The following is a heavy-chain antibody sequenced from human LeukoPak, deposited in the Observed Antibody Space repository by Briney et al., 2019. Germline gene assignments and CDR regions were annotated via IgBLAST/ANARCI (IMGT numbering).Heavy chain of an antibody. D-gene: IGHD4-17*01. V-gene: IGHV4-59*01. CDR2: IYYSGST. CDR1: GGSLSSYY. Sequence: PSETLSLTCTVSGGSLSSYYWSWIRQPPGKGLEWIGYIYYSGSTNYNPSLKGRVTISVDTSKNQFSLKLSSVTAADTAVYYCAREGSSHDYGDYVDAFDIWGQGTMVTVSS. CDR3: AREGSSHDYGDYVDAFDI. J-gene: IGHJ3*02.